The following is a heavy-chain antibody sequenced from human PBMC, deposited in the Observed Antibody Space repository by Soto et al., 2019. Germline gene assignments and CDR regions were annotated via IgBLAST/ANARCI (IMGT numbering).Heavy chain of an antibody. CDR2: TYYRSKWYN. J-gene: IGHJ4*02. CDR3: ARGPYYYDSSGYYEYYFDY. CDR1: GDSVSSNSAA. Sequence: PSQTLSLTCVISGDSVSSNSAAWNWIRQSPSRGLEWLGRTYYRSKWYNDYTVSVKSRITINPDTSKNQFSLQLNSVTPEDTAVYYCARGPYYYDSSGYYEYYFDYWGQGTLVTV. D-gene: IGHD3-22*01. V-gene: IGHV6-1*01.